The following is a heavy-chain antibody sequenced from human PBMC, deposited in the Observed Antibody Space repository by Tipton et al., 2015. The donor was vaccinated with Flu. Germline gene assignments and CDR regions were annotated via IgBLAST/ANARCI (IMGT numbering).Heavy chain of an antibody. Sequence: GLVKPSETLSLTCAVYGGSFSGYYWSWIRQPPGKGLEWIGYIYYSGSTNYNPSLKSRVTISVDTSKNQFSLKLSSVTAADTAVYYGVMGDYFSGDAFDIRGQGTMVTVSS. CDR3: VMGDYFSGDAFDI. CDR2: IYYSGST. D-gene: IGHD4-17*01. J-gene: IGHJ3*02. CDR1: GGSFSGYY. V-gene: IGHV4-59*01.